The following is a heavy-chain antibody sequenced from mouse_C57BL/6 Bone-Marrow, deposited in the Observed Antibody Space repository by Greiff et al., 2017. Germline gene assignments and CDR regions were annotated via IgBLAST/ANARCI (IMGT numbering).Heavy chain of an antibody. CDR2: ISDGGSYT. J-gene: IGHJ2*01. V-gene: IGHV5-4*01. Sequence: EVKLMESGGGLVKPGGSLKLSCAASGFTFSSYAMSWVRQTPEKRLEWVATISDGGSYTYYPDNVKGRFTLSRDNAKNNLYLQMSHLKSEDTAMYYCARDLELYDYWGQGTTLTVSS. D-gene: IGHD2-12*01. CDR1: GFTFSSYA. CDR3: ARDLELYDY.